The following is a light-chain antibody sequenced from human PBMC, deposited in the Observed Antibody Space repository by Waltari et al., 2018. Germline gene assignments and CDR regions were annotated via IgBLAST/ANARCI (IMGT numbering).Light chain of an antibody. CDR2: VNSDGSH. Sequence: QLVLTQSPSASASLGASVKLTCTLSSGHSSNIIAWHQQQPEKGPRYLMKVNSDGSHSKGDEIPGRFSGSSCGAERYLTISSLQSEDEADYYCQTGGHGTWVFGGGTKLTVL. J-gene: IGLJ3*02. CDR3: QTGGHGTWV. CDR1: SGHSSNI. V-gene: IGLV4-69*01.